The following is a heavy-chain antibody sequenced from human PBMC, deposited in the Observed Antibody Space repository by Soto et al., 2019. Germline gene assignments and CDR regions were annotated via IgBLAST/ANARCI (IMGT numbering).Heavy chain of an antibody. CDR1: VGSISTYY. CDR2: IHHSGSA. CDR3: ATNVHGISWFFSWFDT. J-gene: IGHJ5*02. Sequence: SETLSLTCTVSVGSISTYYWSWIRQPPGKGLEWIGYIHHSGSANYNLSLKSRVNLSVDTSKNQFSLKLTSVTAADTAVYYCATNVHGISWFFSWFDTWGQGALVTVSS. V-gene: IGHV4-59*01. D-gene: IGHD6-13*01.